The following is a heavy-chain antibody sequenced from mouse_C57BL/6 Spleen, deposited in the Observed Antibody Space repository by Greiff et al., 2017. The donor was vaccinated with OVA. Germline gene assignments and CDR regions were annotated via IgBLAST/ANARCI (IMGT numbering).Heavy chain of an antibody. J-gene: IGHJ1*03. D-gene: IGHD1-1*01. CDR1: GVDFSRYW. CDR2: INPDSSTI. CDR3: ARPEYYGSSWYFDV. Sequence: ATGGVDFSRYWMSWVRRAPGKGLEWIGEINPDSSTINYAPSLKDKFIISRDNAKNTLYLQMSKVRSEDTALYYCARPEYYGSSWYFDVWGTGTTVTVSS. V-gene: IGHV4-1*01.